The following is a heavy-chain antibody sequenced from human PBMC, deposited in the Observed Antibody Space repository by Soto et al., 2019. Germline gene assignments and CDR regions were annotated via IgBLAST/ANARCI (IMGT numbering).Heavy chain of an antibody. J-gene: IGHJ3*02. Sequence: QVQLQQWCAGLLKPSETLSLTCAVYGGSFSGYYWSWIRQPPGKGLEWIGEINHTGSTNYNPSLKSRVTISVDTSKNQFSLKLSSVTAADTAVYYCAREHIVVVVAAASDAFDIWGQGTMVTVSS. V-gene: IGHV4-34*01. CDR3: AREHIVVVVAAASDAFDI. CDR2: INHTGST. D-gene: IGHD2-15*01. CDR1: GGSFSGYY.